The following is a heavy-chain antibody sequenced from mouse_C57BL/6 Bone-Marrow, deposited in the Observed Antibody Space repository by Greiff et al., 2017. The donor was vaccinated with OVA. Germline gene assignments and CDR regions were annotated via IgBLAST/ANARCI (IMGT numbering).Heavy chain of an antibody. CDR3: ARTPRHGSYYAMDY. V-gene: IGHV1-26*01. J-gene: IGHJ4*01. CDR1: GYTFTDYY. Sequence: EVQLQQSGPELVKPGASVKISCKASGYTFTDYYMNWVKQSHGKSLEWIGDINPNNGGTSYNQKFKGKATLTVDKSSSTAYMVLRSLTTEDSEVYYCARTPRHGSYYAMDYWVRGTSATVTA. CDR2: INPNNGGT.